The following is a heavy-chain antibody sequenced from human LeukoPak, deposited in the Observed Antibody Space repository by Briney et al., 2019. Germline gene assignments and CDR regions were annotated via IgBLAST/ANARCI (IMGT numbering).Heavy chain of an antibody. D-gene: IGHD6-19*01. J-gene: IGHJ5*02. CDR2: ISWNSGSI. V-gene: IGHV3-9*01. CDR3: AKGSVAVAGTFNWFDP. CDR1: GFTFDDYA. Sequence: GGSLRLSCAASGFTFDDYAMHWVRQAPGKGLEWVSGISWNSGSIGYADSVKGRFTISRDNAKNSLYLQMNSLRAEDTALYYCAKGSVAVAGTFNWFDPWGQGTLVTVSS.